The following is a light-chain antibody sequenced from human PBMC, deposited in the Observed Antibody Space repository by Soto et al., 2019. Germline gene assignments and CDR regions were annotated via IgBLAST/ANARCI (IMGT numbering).Light chain of an antibody. Sequence: QSALSQPPSASGSPGQSVTISCTGTSSDVGGYNYVSWYQQHPGKAPKLMIYEVSKRPSGVPDRFSGSKSGNTASLTVSGLQAEDDSDYYCSLYTSENTYVFGTGTKLTVL. CDR1: SSDVGGYNY. J-gene: IGLJ1*01. CDR3: SLYTSENTYV. V-gene: IGLV2-8*01. CDR2: EVS.